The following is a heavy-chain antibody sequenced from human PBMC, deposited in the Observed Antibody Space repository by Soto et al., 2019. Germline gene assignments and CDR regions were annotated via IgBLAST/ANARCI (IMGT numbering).Heavy chain of an antibody. J-gene: IGHJ4*02. V-gene: IGHV4-39*02. CDR2: IYYSGST. CDR3: ARDVLLWFGENN. D-gene: IGHD3-10*01. CDR1: GGSISSSRYY. Sequence: QLQLQESGPGLVKPSETLSLTCTVSGGSISSSRYYWGWIRQPPGKGLEWIGSIYYSGSTYYNPSLKSRGTISVDTSKNQFSLKLSSVTAADTAVYYCARDVLLWFGENNWGQGTLVTVSS.